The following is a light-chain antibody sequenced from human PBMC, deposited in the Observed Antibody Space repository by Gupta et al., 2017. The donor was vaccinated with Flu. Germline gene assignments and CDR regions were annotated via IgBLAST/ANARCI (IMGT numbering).Light chain of an antibody. CDR1: RSNIGSNY. CDR3: AAWDYNMSGYEV. CDR2: RKN. J-gene: IGLJ2*01. Sequence: QSMLTQPSSASGAPGQTVNISCSGSRSNIGSNYVYWYQQLPGMAPKLLLFRKNQRASWVPDRFSGSKSGTSASLAISGLRSEDEGSYFCAAWDYNMSGYEVFGGGTQLTVL. V-gene: IGLV1-47*01.